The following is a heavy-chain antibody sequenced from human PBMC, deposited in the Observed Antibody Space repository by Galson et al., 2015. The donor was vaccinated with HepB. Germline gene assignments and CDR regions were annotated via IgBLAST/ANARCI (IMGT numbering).Heavy chain of an antibody. Sequence: SLRLSCAASGFTFSSYAMHWVRQAPGKGLEYVSAISSNGGSTYYADSVKGRFTISRDNSKNTLYLQMSSLRAEDTAVYYCVAPPPNSSSSNPDYWGQGTLVTVSS. V-gene: IGHV3-64D*06. CDR1: GFTFSSYA. CDR2: ISSNGGST. CDR3: VAPPPNSSSSNPDY. D-gene: IGHD6-13*01. J-gene: IGHJ4*02.